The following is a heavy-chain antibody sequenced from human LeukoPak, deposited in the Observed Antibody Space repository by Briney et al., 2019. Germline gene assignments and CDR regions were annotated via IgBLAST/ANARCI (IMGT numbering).Heavy chain of an antibody. D-gene: IGHD6-19*01. V-gene: IGHV3-21*01. CDR2: ISSSSSYI. J-gene: IGHJ4*02. CDR1: GFTFSSYS. CDR3: ARVGQQWLELDY. Sequence: GGSLRLSCAASGFTFSSYSMNWVRQAPGKGLEWVSSISSSSSYIYYADSVKGRFTISRDNAKNSLYLQMNSLRAEDTAVYYCARVGQQWLELDYWGQGTLVTVPS.